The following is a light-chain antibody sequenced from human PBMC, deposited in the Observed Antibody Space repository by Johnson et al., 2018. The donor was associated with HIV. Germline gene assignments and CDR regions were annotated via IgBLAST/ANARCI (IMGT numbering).Light chain of an antibody. J-gene: IGLJ1*01. CDR3: GTWDSSLSEYV. CDR2: DNN. V-gene: IGLV1-51*01. CDR1: SSNIGNNY. Sequence: QPVLTQPPSVSAAPGQKVTISCSGTSSNIGNNYVSWYQQLPGTAPKLLIYDNNKRTSGTPAPFSGSKSGTSATLGITGRQKGDEADYYCGTWDSSLSEYVFGTGTKVTVL.